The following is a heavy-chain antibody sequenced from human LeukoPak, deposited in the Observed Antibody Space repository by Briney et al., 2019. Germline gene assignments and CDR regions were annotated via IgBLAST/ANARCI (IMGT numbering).Heavy chain of an antibody. Sequence: PSETLSLTCTVSGDSISSYYWTWIRQPAGKGLEWIGRIYASGSTHYNPSLKSRVTLSVDMSKNQFSLKLNSVTAADTAVYYCARDLLTYLGMIVVPWFDPWGQGTLVTVSS. V-gene: IGHV4-4*07. D-gene: IGHD3-22*01. J-gene: IGHJ5*02. CDR1: GDSISSYY. CDR2: IYASGST. CDR3: ARDLLTYLGMIVVPWFDP.